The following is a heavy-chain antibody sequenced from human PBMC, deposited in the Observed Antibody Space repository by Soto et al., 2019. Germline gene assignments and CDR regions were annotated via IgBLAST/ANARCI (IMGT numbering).Heavy chain of an antibody. CDR2: ISGNGGST. CDR3: AKGLSASCGRGCQSRILDY. D-gene: IGHD2-21*02. Sequence: HSWTVAGFTIGRYAMTRVSKAPGKGLEWVSIISGNGGSTYYADSVKGRITISRDNSKNTLYLQMNSLRAEDTAVYYCAKGLSASCGRGCQSRILDYWGQRTLVTVSS. CDR1: GFTIGRYA. J-gene: IGHJ4*02. V-gene: IGHV3-23*01.